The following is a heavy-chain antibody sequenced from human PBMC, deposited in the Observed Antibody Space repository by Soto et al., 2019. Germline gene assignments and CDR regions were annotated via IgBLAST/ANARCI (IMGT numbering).Heavy chain of an antibody. CDR3: AKEGHYNWFLDY. CDR1: GFTFSTYA. V-gene: IGHV3-23*01. Sequence: EVQLLESGGGLVQPGGSLRLSCAASGFTFSTYAMSWVRQAPGRGLEWVSAVSGSGDSTYYVDSVKGRFTISRDNSKNTLYLFTHSLRAEDTAVYYCAKEGHYNWFLDYWGQGTLVTVSS. D-gene: IGHD1-1*01. CDR2: VSGSGDST. J-gene: IGHJ4*02.